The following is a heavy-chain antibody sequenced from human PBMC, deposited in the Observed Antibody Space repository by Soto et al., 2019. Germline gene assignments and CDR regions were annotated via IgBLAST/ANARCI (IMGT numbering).Heavy chain of an antibody. CDR1: GGPISRGGYY. Sequence: ASETLSLTCTFSGGPISRGGYYWSWIRQHPGKGLEWIGYIYYSGSTYYNPSLKSRVTISVDTSKNQFSLKLNSVTAADTAVYYCARVYCSGGSCYGIDFRGQGTLVTVSS. CDR3: ARVYCSGGSCYGIDF. CDR2: IYYSGST. V-gene: IGHV4-31*03. D-gene: IGHD2-15*01. J-gene: IGHJ4*02.